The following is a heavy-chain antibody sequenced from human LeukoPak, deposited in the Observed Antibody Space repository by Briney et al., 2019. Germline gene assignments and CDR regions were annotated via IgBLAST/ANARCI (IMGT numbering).Heavy chain of an antibody. CDR3: ARELDYGDYFDC. V-gene: IGHV3-53*01. CDR1: GFTVSSNY. D-gene: IGHD4-17*01. CDR2: FYSVGST. Sequence: GGSLRLSCAASGFTVSSNYMSWVRQAPGKGLEWVSVFYSVGSTYYADSVKGRFTISRDNSKNTLYLQMNSLRAEDTAVYYCARELDYGDYFDCWGQGTLVTVSS. J-gene: IGHJ4*02.